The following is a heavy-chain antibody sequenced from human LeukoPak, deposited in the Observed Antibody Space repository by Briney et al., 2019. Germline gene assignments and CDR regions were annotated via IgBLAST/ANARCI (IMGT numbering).Heavy chain of an antibody. Sequence: GGSLRLSCAASGFTFSSYSMNWVRQAPGKGLEWVSSISSSSSYIYYANSVKGRFTISRDNSKNTLFLQMDSLRAEDTALYYCARELTIFGVIIQRYDTFDIWGQGTMVTVSS. V-gene: IGHV3-21*01. CDR2: ISSSSSYI. D-gene: IGHD3-3*01. CDR1: GFTFSSYS. J-gene: IGHJ3*02. CDR3: ARELTIFGVIIQRYDTFDI.